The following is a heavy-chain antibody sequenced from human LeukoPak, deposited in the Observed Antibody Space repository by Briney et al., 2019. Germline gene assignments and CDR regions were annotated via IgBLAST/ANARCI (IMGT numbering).Heavy chain of an antibody. Sequence: ASVKVSCKASGGTFSSYAISWVRQAPGQGLEWTGGIIPIFGTANYAQKFQGRVTITADESTSTAYMELSSLRSEDTAVYYCARDLNYYDSSGYYYFFDYWGQGTLVTVSS. J-gene: IGHJ4*02. CDR3: ARDLNYYDSSGYYYFFDY. CDR1: GGTFSSYA. V-gene: IGHV1-69*13. D-gene: IGHD3-22*01. CDR2: IIPIFGTA.